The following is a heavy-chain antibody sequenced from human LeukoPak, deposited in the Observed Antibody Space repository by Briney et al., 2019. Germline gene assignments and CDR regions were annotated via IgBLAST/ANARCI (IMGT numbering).Heavy chain of an antibody. V-gene: IGHV4-38-2*02. CDR3: ARQTGSGLFILP. J-gene: IGHJ4*02. CDR2: IHESGSI. Sequence: SETLSLTCTVSGYSISSGYYWGWIRQPPGKGLEWIGNIHESGSIYYNPSLKSRVSFSVDTSKNHFSLRLTSVTAADTAVYYCARQTGSGLFILPGGQGTLVTVSS. CDR1: GYSISSGYY. D-gene: IGHD3/OR15-3a*01.